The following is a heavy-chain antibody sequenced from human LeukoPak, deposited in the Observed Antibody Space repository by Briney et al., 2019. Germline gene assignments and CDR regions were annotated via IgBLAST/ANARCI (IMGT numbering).Heavy chain of an antibody. V-gene: IGHV4-4*07. CDR2: IYTSGST. CDR3: ARVGNSSGWYLLGWYFDL. D-gene: IGHD6-19*01. CDR1: GGSISSYY. J-gene: IGHJ2*01. Sequence: SETLSLTCTVSGGSISSYYWSWIRQPAGKGLEWIGRIYTSGSTNYNPSLKSRVTMSVDTSKNQFSLKLSSATAADTAVYYCARVGNSSGWYLLGWYFDLWGRGTLVTVSS.